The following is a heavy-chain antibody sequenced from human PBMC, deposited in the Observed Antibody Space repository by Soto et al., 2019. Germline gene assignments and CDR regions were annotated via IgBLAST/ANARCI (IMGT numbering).Heavy chain of an antibody. CDR3: ATTALLLWFGELQYGMDV. V-gene: IGHV4-61*01. J-gene: IGHJ6*02. D-gene: IGHD3-10*01. CDR2: IHYSGST. CDR1: GGSVSSGSYY. Sequence: PSETLSLTCTVSGGSVSSGSYYWSWIRQPPGKGLAWIGYIHYSGSTNYNPSLKSRVTISVDTSKNQFSLKLSSVTAADTAVYYCATTALLLWFGELQYGMDVWGQGTTVTVSS.